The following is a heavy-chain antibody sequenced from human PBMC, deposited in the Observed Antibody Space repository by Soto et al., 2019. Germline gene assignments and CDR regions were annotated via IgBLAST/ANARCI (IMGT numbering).Heavy chain of an antibody. CDR1: GGSISSGGYY. J-gene: IGHJ4*02. CDR2: IYYSGST. V-gene: IGHV4-31*03. D-gene: IGHD3-10*01. Sequence: QVQLQESGPGLVKPSQTLSLTCTVSGGSISSGGYYWSWIRQHPGKGLEWIGYIYYSGSTYYNPSLQSRVTISVDTSKNQFSLKLSSVTAADTAVYYCARGVRDYYGSGNYCDYWGQGTLVTVSS. CDR3: ARGVRDYYGSGNYCDY.